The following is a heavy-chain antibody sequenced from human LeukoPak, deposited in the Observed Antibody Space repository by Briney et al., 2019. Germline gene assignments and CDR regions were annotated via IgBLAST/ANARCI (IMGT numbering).Heavy chain of an antibody. CDR2: IKQDGSEK. V-gene: IGHV3-7*03. CDR3: AKGITIFGVVIPPRYYMDV. J-gene: IGHJ6*03. D-gene: IGHD3-3*01. Sequence: GGSLRLSCAASGFTFSSYWMSWVRQAPGKGLEWVANIKQDGSEKYYVDSVKGRFTISRDNAKNSLYLQMNSLRAEDTAVYYCAKGITIFGVVIPPRYYMDVWGKGTTVTVSS. CDR1: GFTFSSYW.